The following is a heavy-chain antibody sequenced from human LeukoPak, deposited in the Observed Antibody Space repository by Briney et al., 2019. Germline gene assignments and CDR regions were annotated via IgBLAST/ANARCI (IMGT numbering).Heavy chain of an antibody. CDR2: IIPIFGTA. Sequence: ASVKVSRKASGGTFSSYAISWVRQAPGQGLEWMGGIIPIFGTANYAQKFQGRVTITADKSTSTAYMELSSLRSEDTAVYYCARSYQQEEYGMDVWGKGTTVTVSS. J-gene: IGHJ6*04. CDR1: GGTFSSYA. V-gene: IGHV1-69*06. D-gene: IGHD2-2*01. CDR3: ARSYQQEEYGMDV.